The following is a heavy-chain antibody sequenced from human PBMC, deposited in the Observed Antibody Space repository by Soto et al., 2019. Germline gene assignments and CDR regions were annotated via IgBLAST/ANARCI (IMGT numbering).Heavy chain of an antibody. Sequence: SETQSLTYTVSGGYISSSSYYWGWIRQPPGKGLEWIGSIYYSGSTYYNPSLKSRVTISVDTSKNQFSLKLSSVTAADTAVYYCAREVEAVVVPAATTYYYYYGMDVWGQGTTVTVSS. V-gene: IGHV4-39*02. CDR3: AREVEAVVVPAATTYYYYYGMDV. CDR1: GGYISSSSYY. D-gene: IGHD2-2*01. J-gene: IGHJ6*02. CDR2: IYYSGST.